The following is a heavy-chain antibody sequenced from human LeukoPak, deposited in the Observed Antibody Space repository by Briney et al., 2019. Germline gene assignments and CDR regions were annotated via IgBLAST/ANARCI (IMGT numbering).Heavy chain of an antibody. CDR1: GFTFSDYY. D-gene: IGHD3-9*01. CDR3: TRVYYDILTGTHPSDY. V-gene: IGHV3-49*03. CDR2: IRSKAYGGTT. Sequence: PGGSLRLSCAASGFTFSDYYMSWIRQAPGKGLEWVGFIRSKAYGGTTEYAASVKGRFTISRDDSKSIAYLQMNSLKTEDTAVYYCTRVYYDILTGTHPSDYWGQGTLVTVSS. J-gene: IGHJ4*02.